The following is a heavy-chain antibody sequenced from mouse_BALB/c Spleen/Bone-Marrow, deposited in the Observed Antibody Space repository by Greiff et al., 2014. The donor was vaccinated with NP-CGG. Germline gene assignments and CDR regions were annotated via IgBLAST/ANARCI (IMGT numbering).Heavy chain of an antibody. CDR3: ARPYYGNYDAMDY. CDR2: INPYNDGN. Sequence: VQLKQSGPELVKPGASVKMSCKASGYTFTSSVMHWVKQKPGQGLEWIGYINPYNDGNKYNEKFKGKATLTSDKSSSTAYMELSSLTSEDSAVYYCARPYYGNYDAMDYWGQGTSVTVSS. CDR1: GYTFTSSV. V-gene: IGHV1-14*01. D-gene: IGHD2-10*01. J-gene: IGHJ4*01.